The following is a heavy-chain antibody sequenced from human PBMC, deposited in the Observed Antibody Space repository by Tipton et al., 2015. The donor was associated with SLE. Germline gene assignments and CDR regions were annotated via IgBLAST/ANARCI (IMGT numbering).Heavy chain of an antibody. D-gene: IGHD1-26*01. J-gene: IGHJ5*02. CDR1: GYTFTRYG. CDR3: ARDSEGANRNLFDP. V-gene: IGHV1-18*01. CDR2: ISAYNGNT. Sequence: QSGAEVKKPGDSVKVSCKASGYTFTRYGISWERQAPGQGLEWMGWISAYNGNTNYAQKLQGRVTMTTDTSTSTAYMELRSLRSDDTAVYYCARDSEGANRNLFDPWGQGTLVTVSS.